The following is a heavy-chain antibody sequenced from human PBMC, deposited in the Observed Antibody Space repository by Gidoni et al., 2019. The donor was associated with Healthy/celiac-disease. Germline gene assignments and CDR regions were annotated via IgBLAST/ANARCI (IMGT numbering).Heavy chain of an antibody. J-gene: IGHJ6*02. V-gene: IGHV3-11*06. CDR3: VLFGELSLGMDV. CDR2: ISSSSSYT. D-gene: IGHD3-10*01. CDR1: GFTFSDYY. Sequence: QVQLVVSGVGLVKPGGSLRLPCAASGFTFSDYYMSWIRQAPGKGLECVSYISSSSSYTNYADSVKGRFTISRDNAKNSLYLQMNSLRAEDTAVYYCVLFGELSLGMDVWGQGTTVTVSS.